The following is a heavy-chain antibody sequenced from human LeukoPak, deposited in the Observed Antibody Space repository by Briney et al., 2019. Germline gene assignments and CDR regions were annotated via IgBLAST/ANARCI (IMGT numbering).Heavy chain of an antibody. CDR1: GGSISSYY. D-gene: IGHD6-19*01. CDR2: IYYSGST. J-gene: IGHJ4*02. V-gene: IGHV4-59*05. CDR3: ARHLEAEYYFDY. Sequence: SETLSLTCTVSGGSISSYYWSWIRQPAGKGLEWIGSIYYSGSTYYNPSLKSRVTISADTSKNQFSLKLSSVTAADTAVYYCARHLEAEYYFDYWGQGTLVTVSS.